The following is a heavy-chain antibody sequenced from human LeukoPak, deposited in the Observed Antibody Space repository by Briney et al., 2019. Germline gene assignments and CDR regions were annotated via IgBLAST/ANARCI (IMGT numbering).Heavy chain of an antibody. CDR1: GFTFSSYS. V-gene: IGHV3-30*03. CDR3: TRGGRSFGGMDV. Sequence: GGSLRLSCAASGFTFSSYSMNWVRQAPGKGLEWVAVISYDGSDKKYGDSAKGRFTISRDNSKNTLYLQMNSLRAEDTAVYYCTRGGRSFGGMDVWGQGTTVTVSS. D-gene: IGHD2-15*01. CDR2: ISYDGSDK. J-gene: IGHJ6*02.